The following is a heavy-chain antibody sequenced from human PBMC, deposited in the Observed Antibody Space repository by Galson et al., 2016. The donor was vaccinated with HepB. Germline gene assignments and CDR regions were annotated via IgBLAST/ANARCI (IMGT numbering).Heavy chain of an antibody. CDR3: AKDPIQCGGGCTRASYYFDY. CDR2: INTDGSTT. CDR1: GFTFSSNW. D-gene: IGHD2-21*02. J-gene: IGHJ4*02. V-gene: IGHV3-74*01. Sequence: SLRLSCAASGFTFSSNWMHWVRQAPGKGLVWVSRINTDGSTTNYADSVKGRFTISRDHAKNTLFLQLNSLRAEDTAVYYCAKDPIQCGGGCTRASYYFDYWGQGTLVTVSS.